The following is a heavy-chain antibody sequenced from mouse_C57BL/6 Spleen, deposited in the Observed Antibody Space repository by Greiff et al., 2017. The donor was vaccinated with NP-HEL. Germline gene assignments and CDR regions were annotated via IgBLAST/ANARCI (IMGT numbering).Heavy chain of an antibody. CDR2: IRSKSSNNAT. CDR3: VRDRSWYFDV. V-gene: IGHV10-3*01. CDR1: GFTFNTYA. J-gene: IGHJ1*03. Sequence: GGGLVQPNGSLKLSCAASGFTFNTYAMHWVRQAPGKGLEWVARIRSKSSNNATYYADSVKDRFTISRDDSQSKLYLQMNNLTTEDTAMYYCVRDRSWYFDVWGKGTTVTVSS.